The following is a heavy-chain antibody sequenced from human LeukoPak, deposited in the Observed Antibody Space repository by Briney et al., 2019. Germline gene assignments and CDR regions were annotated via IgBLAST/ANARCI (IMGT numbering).Heavy chain of an antibody. J-gene: IGHJ4*02. Sequence: ASVKVSCKASGYTFTSYYMHWVRQAPGQGLEWMGIINPSGGSTSYAQKFQGRVTMTRDTSTSTVYMELSSLRSEDTAVYYCALLRVTAILTDYWGQGTLVAVSS. CDR3: ALLRVTAILTDY. V-gene: IGHV1-46*01. CDR2: INPSGGST. D-gene: IGHD2-21*02. CDR1: GYTFTSYY.